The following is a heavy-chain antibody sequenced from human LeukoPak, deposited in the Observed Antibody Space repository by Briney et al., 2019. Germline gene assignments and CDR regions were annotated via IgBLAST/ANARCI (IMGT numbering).Heavy chain of an antibody. CDR3: ARGEDFWSGSYFDY. D-gene: IGHD3-3*01. CDR2: ISSSSSTI. J-gene: IGHJ4*02. V-gene: IGHV3-48*01. CDR1: GFTFSSYS. Sequence: GGSLRLSCAASGFTFSSYSVNWVRQAPGKGLEWVSYISSSSSTIYYADSVKGRFTISRDDAKNSLYLQMNSLRAEDTAVYYCARGEDFWSGSYFDYWGQGTLVTVSS.